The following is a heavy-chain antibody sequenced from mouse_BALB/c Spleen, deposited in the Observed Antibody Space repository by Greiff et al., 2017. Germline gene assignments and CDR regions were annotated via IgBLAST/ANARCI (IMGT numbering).Heavy chain of an antibody. CDR1: GYTFTNYW. V-gene: IGHV1-63*02. J-gene: IGHJ2*01. CDR2: IYPGGGYT. Sequence: QVQLKESGAELVRPGTSVKISCKASGYTFTNYWLGWVKQRPGHGLEWIGDIYPGGGYTNYNEKFKGKATLTADTSSSTAYMQLSSLTSEDSAVYFCAREGETTATEYYFDYWGQGTTLTVSS. D-gene: IGHD1-2*01. CDR3: AREGETTATEYYFDY.